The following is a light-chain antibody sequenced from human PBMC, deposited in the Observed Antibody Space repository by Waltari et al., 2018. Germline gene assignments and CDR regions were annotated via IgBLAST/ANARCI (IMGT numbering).Light chain of an antibody. CDR3: TSYTSTSTLGV. Sequence: QSALTQPASVSGSPGRSITISRTGTSSDVGGYKYGSWYQQHPGKAPKVMIYEVSNRPSGVSNRFSGSKSGNTASLTISGLQAEDEADYYCTSYTSTSTLGVFGGGTKLTVL. J-gene: IGLJ3*02. CDR1: SSDVGGYKY. V-gene: IGLV2-14*01. CDR2: EVS.